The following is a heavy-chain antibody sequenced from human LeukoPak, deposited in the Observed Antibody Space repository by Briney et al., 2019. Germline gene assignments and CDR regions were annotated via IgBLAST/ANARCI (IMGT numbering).Heavy chain of an antibody. D-gene: IGHD6-13*01. CDR2: IYYSGST. CDR1: GGSISSYY. CDR3: ARHFSSWDGEDFDY. V-gene: IGHV4-59*08. Sequence: PAETLSLTCTVSGGSISSYYWSWIRQPPGKGLEWIGYIYYSGSTNYNPSLKSRVTILVDTSKNQFSLKLSSVTAADTAVYYCARHFSSWDGEDFDYWGQGTLVTVSS. J-gene: IGHJ4*02.